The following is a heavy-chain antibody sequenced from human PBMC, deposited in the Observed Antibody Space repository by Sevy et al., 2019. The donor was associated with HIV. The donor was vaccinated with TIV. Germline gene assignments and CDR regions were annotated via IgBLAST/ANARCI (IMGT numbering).Heavy chain of an antibody. V-gene: IGHV3-11*01. CDR1: GFTFSDYY. D-gene: IGHD4-17*01. CDR2: ISGSDNTI. CDR3: ARDHVKDGDLGDYYYSAMDV. J-gene: IGHJ6*02. Sequence: GGSLRLSCVASGFTFSDYYMSWIRQAPGKGLEWLSYISGSDNTIYYADSVKGRFTISRDNAKNSLYLQMNSLRAEDTAVYYCARDHVKDGDLGDYYYSAMDVWGQGTSVTVSS.